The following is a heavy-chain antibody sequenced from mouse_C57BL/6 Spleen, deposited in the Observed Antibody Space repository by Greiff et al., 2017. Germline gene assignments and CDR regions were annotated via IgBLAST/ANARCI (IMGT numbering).Heavy chain of an antibody. V-gene: IGHV1-69*01. J-gene: IGHJ2*01. CDR2: IDPSDSYT. CDR3: ARRGYGNSYFDY. Sequence: QVQLQQPGAELVMPGASVKLSCKASGYTFTSYWIHWVKQRPGQGLEWIGEIDPSDSYTNYNQKFKGKSTLTVDKSSSTAYMQLSSLTSEDSAVYYCARRGYGNSYFDYWGQGTTLTVSS. CDR1: GYTFTSYW. D-gene: IGHD2-1*01.